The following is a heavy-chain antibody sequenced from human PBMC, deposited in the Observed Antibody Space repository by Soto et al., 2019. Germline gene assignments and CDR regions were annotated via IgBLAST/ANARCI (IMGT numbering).Heavy chain of an antibody. D-gene: IGHD3-22*01. J-gene: IGHJ4*02. V-gene: IGHV3-21*01. Sequence: GGSMRLSCVVSGLTLSDIWMNWVRQAPGKGLEWVSSISSSSSYIYYADSVKGRFTISRDNAKNSLYLQMNSLRAEDTAVYYCARGTFYYDSSGYYGYWGQGTLVTVSS. CDR2: ISSSSSYI. CDR1: GLTLSDIW. CDR3: ARGTFYYDSSGYYGY.